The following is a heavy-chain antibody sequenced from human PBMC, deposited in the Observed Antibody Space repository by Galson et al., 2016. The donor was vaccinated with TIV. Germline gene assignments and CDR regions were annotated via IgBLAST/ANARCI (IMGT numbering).Heavy chain of an antibody. CDR2: IVGTGGTT. V-gene: IGHV3-23*01. Sequence: CAASGFTFDFYAMSWVRQAPGKGLEWVSGIVGTGGTTYYADSVKGRFTISRDNSKNTLYLQMNSLRAEDTAVYYCAKRKNYGGDAFDLWGQGTLVTVSS. CDR1: GFTFDFYA. D-gene: IGHD4-23*01. CDR3: AKRKNYGGDAFDL. J-gene: IGHJ3*01.